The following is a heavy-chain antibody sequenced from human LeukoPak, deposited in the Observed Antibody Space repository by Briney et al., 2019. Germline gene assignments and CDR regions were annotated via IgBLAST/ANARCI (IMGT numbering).Heavy chain of an antibody. Sequence: ASVKVSCKASGYTFSDFYIHWVRQAPGQGLEWMGWINPKSGNTNYAQDFQGRVTMTRDMSINTGHMELSSLRSDDTAVYYCARSSVTRRFGPWGQGTQVTVSS. V-gene: IGHV1-2*02. CDR3: ARSSVTRRFGP. CDR1: GYTFSDFY. CDR2: INPKSGNT. D-gene: IGHD4-11*01. J-gene: IGHJ5*02.